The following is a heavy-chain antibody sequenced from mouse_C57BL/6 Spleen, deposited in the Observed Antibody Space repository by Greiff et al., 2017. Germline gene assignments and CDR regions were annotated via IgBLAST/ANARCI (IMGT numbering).Heavy chain of an antibody. CDR3: ASSYGSSLDY. CDR2: IYPGDGDT. CDR1: GYAFSSSW. J-gene: IGHJ2*01. D-gene: IGHD1-1*01. V-gene: IGHV1-82*01. Sequence: QVQLQQSGPELVKPGASVKISCKASGYAFSSSWMNWVKQRPGKGLEWIGRIYPGDGDTNYNGKFKGKATLTADKSSSTAYMQLSSLTSEDSAVYFCASSYGSSLDYWGQGTTLTVSS.